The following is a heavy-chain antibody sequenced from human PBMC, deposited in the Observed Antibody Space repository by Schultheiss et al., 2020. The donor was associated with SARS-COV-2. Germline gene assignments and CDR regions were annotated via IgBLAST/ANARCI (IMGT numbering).Heavy chain of an antibody. J-gene: IGHJ3*02. CDR1: GYTFTSYY. Sequence: ASVKVSCKASGYTFTSYYMHWVRQAPGQGLEWMGIINPSGGSTSYAQKFQGRVTMTRDTSTSTVYMELSSLRSEDTAVYYCARGPYVTAPNSGSYLYAFDIWGQGTMVTVSS. CDR2: INPSGGST. CDR3: ARGPYVTAPNSGSYLYAFDI. V-gene: IGHV1-46*01. D-gene: IGHD1-26*01.